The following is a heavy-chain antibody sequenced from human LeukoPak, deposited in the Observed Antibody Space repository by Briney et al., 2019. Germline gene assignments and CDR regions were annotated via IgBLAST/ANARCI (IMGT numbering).Heavy chain of an antibody. D-gene: IGHD6-19*01. CDR3: ARMGRGWYKFDY. Sequence: SETLSLTCTVSGGSISSYYWSWIRQPPGKGLEWIGYIYYSGSTNYNPSLKSRVTISVDTSKNQFSPKLSSVTAADTAVYYCARMGRGWYKFDYWGQGTLVTVSS. CDR2: IYYSGST. V-gene: IGHV4-59*08. J-gene: IGHJ4*02. CDR1: GGSISSYY.